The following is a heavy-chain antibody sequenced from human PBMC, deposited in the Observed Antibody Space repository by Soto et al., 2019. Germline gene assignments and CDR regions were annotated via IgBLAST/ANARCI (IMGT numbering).Heavy chain of an antibody. D-gene: IGHD6-19*01. CDR1: GFTFRSYD. V-gene: IGHV3-13*05. CDR3: ARGGTVAGTRWYFEL. J-gene: IGHJ2*01. Sequence: LRLSCAASGFTFRSYDMHWVRQATGKGLEWVSAIGTAGDPYYPGSVKGRFTISRENAKNSLCLQKNSLRAGDTAVYYLARGGTVAGTRWYFELWGRGTLATVSS. CDR2: IGTAGDP.